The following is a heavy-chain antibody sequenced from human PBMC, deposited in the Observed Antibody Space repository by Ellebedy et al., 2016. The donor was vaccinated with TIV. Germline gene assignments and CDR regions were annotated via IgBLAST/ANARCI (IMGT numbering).Heavy chain of an antibody. J-gene: IGHJ4*02. CDR3: AKTLITMIVVVITPYFDY. CDR2: ISGSGGST. V-gene: IGHV3-23*01. Sequence: GESLKISCAASGFTFSSYAMTWVRQAPGKGLEWVSAISGSGGSTYYADSVRGRFTLSRDNSKNTLYLQMNSLRAEDTALYYCAKTLITMIVVVITPYFDYWGQGTLVTVSS. CDR1: GFTFSSYA. D-gene: IGHD3-22*01.